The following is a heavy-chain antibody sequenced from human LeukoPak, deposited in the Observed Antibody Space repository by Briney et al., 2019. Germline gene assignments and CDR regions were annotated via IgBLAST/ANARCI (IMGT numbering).Heavy chain of an antibody. CDR2: IYYTGST. CDR1: GGSISNYY. V-gene: IGHV4-59*12. CDR3: ARTDYRE. J-gene: IGHJ4*02. Sequence: SETLSLTCTVSGGSISNYYWNWIRQAPGKGLEWIGYIYYTGSTNKNPSLKSRVTMSVDTSKIQFSLKLSSVTAADTAVYYCARTDYREWGQGTLVTVSS. D-gene: IGHD4-11*01.